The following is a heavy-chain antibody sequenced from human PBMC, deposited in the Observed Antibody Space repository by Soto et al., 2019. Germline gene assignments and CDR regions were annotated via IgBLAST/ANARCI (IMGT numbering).Heavy chain of an antibody. J-gene: IGHJ6*02. V-gene: IGHV1-18*01. CDR3: ARDLTIVPATLPLLENYGMDV. CDR2: ISPYNGHT. CDR1: GYSFTSYG. Sequence: QVQLVQSAGEVKKPGASVKVSCKASGYSFTSYGISWVRRAPGQGLEWLGWISPYNGHTQFVQRFQGRVTMPTDTSTKSAYMGLRNLRSDETAHYYCARDLTIVPATLPLLENYGMDVWGQGSTVIVSS. D-gene: IGHD2-2*01.